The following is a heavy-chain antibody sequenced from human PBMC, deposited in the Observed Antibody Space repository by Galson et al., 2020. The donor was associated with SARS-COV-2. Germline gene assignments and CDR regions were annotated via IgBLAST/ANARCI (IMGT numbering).Heavy chain of an antibody. D-gene: IGHD2-15*01. CDR1: GFPLSNAF. CDR3: TTDRWYGGSFDH. J-gene: IGHJ4*03. Sequence: GGSLRLPCAPSGFPLSNAFILWVHQPPGKGLHWVGRINNKHNDGTTEYAAPVKGRFTISSDHSKNMLYVQMNSLQIEDTGVYYCTTDRWYGGSFDHWGQGALGAVSS. CDR2: INNKHNDGTT. V-gene: IGHV3-15*01.